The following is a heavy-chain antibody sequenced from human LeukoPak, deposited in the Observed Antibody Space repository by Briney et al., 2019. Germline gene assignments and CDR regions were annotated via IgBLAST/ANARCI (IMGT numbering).Heavy chain of an antibody. V-gene: IGHV4-39*01. CDR1: GGSISSSSYY. CDR2: IYYSGST. J-gene: IGHJ5*02. Sequence: TSETLSLTCTASGGSISSSSYYWGWIRQPPGKGLEWIGSIYYSGSTYYNPSLKSRVTISVDTSKNQFSLKLSSVTAADTAVYYCARHPPQGSGSYGPKNWFDPWGQGTLVTVSS. CDR3: ARHPPQGSGSYGPKNWFDP. D-gene: IGHD3-10*01.